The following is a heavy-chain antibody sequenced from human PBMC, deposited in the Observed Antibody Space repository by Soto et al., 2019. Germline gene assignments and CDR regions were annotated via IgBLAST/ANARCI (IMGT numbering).Heavy chain of an antibody. CDR3: ARGRVDGLVGAVINTAPTGLDL. CDR2: IWYDGSHT. J-gene: IGHJ5*02. D-gene: IGHD3-16*01. Sequence: QVQLVESGGGVVRPGTSLRLSCETSGFTFSSYGMHWVRQTPGKGLEWVAIIWYDGSHTYYADSLKGRFTISRDNSENPGFLQISSLRAEDAGVYYCARGRVDGLVGAVINTAPTGLDLWGQGALVSVSP. V-gene: IGHV3-33*01. CDR1: GFTFSSYG.